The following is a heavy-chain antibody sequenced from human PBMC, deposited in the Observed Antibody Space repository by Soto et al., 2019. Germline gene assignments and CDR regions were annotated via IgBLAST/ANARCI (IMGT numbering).Heavy chain of an antibody. D-gene: IGHD3-9*01. CDR2: INPNGGST. CDR1: GYTFTSYY. V-gene: IGHV1-46*04. CDR3: ARGLGLGDY. J-gene: IGHJ4*02. Sequence: QVQLVQSGAEVKKPGASVKLSCKASGYTFTSYYIHWVLQAPGQGLEWIGIINPNGGSTNYAYTVKGRLTVTRDTSTATVYMELGALTSEDTAVYYCARGLGLGDYWGQGTLVTVSS.